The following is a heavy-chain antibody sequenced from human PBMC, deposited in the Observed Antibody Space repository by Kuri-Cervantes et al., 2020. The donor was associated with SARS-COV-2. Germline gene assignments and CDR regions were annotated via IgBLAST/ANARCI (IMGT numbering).Heavy chain of an antibody. Sequence: GESLKISCAASGFTFSSYAMNWVRQAPGKGLEWVSSINNIGNTTYYADSVKGRFTISRDNCRNTLCLQMNSLRAEDTAVYYCARRHTEYNSALYYFEYWGRGTLVTVSS. CDR1: GFTFSSYA. CDR2: INNIGNTT. J-gene: IGHJ4*02. V-gene: IGHV3-23*01. CDR3: ARRHTEYNSALYYFEY. D-gene: IGHD2/OR15-2a*01.